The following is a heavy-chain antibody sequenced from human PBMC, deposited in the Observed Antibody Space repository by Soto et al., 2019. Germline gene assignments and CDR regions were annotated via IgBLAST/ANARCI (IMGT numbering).Heavy chain of an antibody. J-gene: IGHJ4*02. D-gene: IGHD5-12*01. CDR2: ISSSSSYI. CDR1: GFTFSSYS. V-gene: IGHV3-21*01. Sequence: AGGSLRLSCAASGFTFSSYSMNWVRQAPGKGLEWVSSISSSSSYIYYADSVKGRFTISRDNAKNSLYLQMNSLRAEDTAVYYCARDLSVATPVFDYWGQGTLVTVSS. CDR3: ARDLSVATPVFDY.